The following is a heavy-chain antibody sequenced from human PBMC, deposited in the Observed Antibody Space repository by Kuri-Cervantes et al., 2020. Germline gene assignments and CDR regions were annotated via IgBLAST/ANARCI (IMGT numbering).Heavy chain of an antibody. J-gene: IGHJ4*02. D-gene: IGHD2-15*01. V-gene: IGHV3-23*01. CDR1: GFTFSAYA. CDR2: IAGTSGNT. CDR3: ARGSPGWFEY. Sequence: GGSLRLSCAASGFTFSAYAMRWVRQAPGMGLQWVSGIAGTSGNTYYADSVKGRFTISRDNSRNIMYLQMNSLRVEDTALYFCARGSPGWFEYWGQGALVTVSS.